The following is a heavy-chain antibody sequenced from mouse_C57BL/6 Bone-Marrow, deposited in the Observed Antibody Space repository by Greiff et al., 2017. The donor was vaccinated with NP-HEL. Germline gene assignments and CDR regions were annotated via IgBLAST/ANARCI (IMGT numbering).Heavy chain of an antibody. CDR1: GYTFTSYW. Sequence: QVHVKQPGAELVRPGSSVKLSCKASGYTFTSYWMDWVKQRPGQGLEWIGNIYPSDSETHYNQKFKDKATLTVDKSSSTAYMQLSSLTSEDSAVYYCARRSYDGYFDYWGQGTTLTVSS. D-gene: IGHD2-12*01. J-gene: IGHJ2*01. CDR2: IYPSDSET. V-gene: IGHV1-61*01. CDR3: ARRSYDGYFDY.